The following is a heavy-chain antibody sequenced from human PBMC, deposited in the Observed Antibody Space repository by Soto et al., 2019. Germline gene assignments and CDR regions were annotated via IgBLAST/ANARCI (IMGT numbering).Heavy chain of an antibody. V-gene: IGHV1-69*02. J-gene: IGHJ5*02. Sequence: QVQLVQSGAEVKKPGSSVKVSCNAAGGTFSSYTISWVRQAPGQGREWMGRIIPILGIANYAQKFQGRVTITADKSTSTAYMELRSLRSEDTAVYYCARGLLGIAAAGTILNWCDPWGQGTLVTVSS. CDR3: ARGLLGIAAAGTILNWCDP. CDR2: IIPILGIA. D-gene: IGHD6-13*01. CDR1: GGTFSSYT.